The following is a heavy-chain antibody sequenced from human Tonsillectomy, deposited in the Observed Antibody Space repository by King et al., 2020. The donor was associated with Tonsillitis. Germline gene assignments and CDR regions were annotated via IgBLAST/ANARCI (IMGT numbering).Heavy chain of an antibody. Sequence: VQLVESGAEVKKPGESLKISCKGSGYSFSSYWIGWVRQMPGKGLEWMGIIYPGDSDTRYSPSFQGQVTISADKSPRTAYLQWSSLTASDTAMYYCARHPGNDFWSGYYDYWGQGTLVTVSS. D-gene: IGHD3-3*01. J-gene: IGHJ4*02. CDR2: IYPGDSDT. CDR1: GYSFSSYW. CDR3: ARHPGNDFWSGYYDY. V-gene: IGHV5-51*01.